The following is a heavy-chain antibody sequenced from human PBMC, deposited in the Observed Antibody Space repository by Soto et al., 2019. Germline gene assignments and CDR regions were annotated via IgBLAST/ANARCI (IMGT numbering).Heavy chain of an antibody. Sequence: GGSLRLSCAASGFTFSSYSMNWVRQAPGKGLEWVSYISSSSSTIYYADSVKGRFTNSRDNAKNSLYLQMNSLRAEDTAVYYCARGLPPPLYCSGGSCSPFDYWGQGTLVTVSS. CDR1: GFTFSSYS. CDR3: ARGLPPPLYCSGGSCSPFDY. V-gene: IGHV3-48*01. CDR2: ISSSSSTI. J-gene: IGHJ4*02. D-gene: IGHD2-15*01.